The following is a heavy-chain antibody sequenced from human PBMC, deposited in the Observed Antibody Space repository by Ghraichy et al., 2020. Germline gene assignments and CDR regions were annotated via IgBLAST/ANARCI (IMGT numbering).Heavy chain of an antibody. V-gene: IGHV3-48*02. D-gene: IGHD6-19*01. CDR2: ISSSSSTI. J-gene: IGHJ4*02. CDR1: GFTFSSYS. CDR3: ARDDYRSGWYPFDY. Sequence: LSLTCAASGFTFSSYSMNWVRQAPGKGLEWVSYISSSSSTIYYADSVKGRFTISRDNAKNSLFLQMNSLRDEDTAVYYCARDDYRSGWYPFDYWGQGTLVTVSS.